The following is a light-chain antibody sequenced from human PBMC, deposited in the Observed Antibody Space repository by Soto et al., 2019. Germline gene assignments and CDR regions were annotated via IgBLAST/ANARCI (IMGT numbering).Light chain of an antibody. V-gene: IGKV1-5*01. CDR2: DAS. CDR3: LQDHDDSWT. J-gene: IGKJ1*01. CDR1: QSIRYW. Sequence: DIQMTQSPSTLSASVGDRVTITCRASQSIRYWLAWYQHKPGKAPKLLIYDASTLESGVPTRFSGSGSGTELTLTISSLQPDDFATYYCLQDHDDSWTFGQGTKVDI.